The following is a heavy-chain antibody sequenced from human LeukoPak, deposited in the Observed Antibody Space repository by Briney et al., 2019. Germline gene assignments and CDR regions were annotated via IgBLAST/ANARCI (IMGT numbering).Heavy chain of an antibody. CDR2: ISYSGST. D-gene: IGHD3-9*01. CDR1: GDSISSSSYY. Sequence: PSETLSLTCTVSGDSISSSSYYWSWIRQPPGKGLEWIGYISYSGSTNYNPSLKSRVTISIDTSKNQFSLKLRSVTAADTAIYYCARQGYDILTGYIDAFDIWGQGTMVTVSS. J-gene: IGHJ3*02. V-gene: IGHV4-61*05. CDR3: ARQGYDILTGYIDAFDI.